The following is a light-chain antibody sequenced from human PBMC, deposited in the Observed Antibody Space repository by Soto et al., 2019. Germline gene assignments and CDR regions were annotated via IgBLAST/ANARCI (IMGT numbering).Light chain of an antibody. J-gene: IGLJ1*01. CDR3: QAWDSSTVYV. V-gene: IGLV3-1*01. CDR2: QDS. Sequence: SYELTQPPSVSVSPGQTASITCSGDKLGDKYACWYPQQPGQSPVLVIYQDSKRPSGIPERFSGSNSGNTATLTISGTQAMDEADYYCQAWDSSTVYVFGTGTKVTVL. CDR1: KLGDKY.